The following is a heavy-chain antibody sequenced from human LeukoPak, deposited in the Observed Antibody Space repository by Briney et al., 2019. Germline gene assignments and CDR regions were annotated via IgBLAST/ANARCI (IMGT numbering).Heavy chain of an antibody. CDR1: GFTFDDYG. V-gene: IGHV3-20*04. CDR2: INWNGGTT. CDR3: ARLLSSGTTRNNWFDP. J-gene: IGHJ5*02. Sequence: GGSLRLSCAASGFTFDDYGMSWVRQAPGKGLEWVSGINWNGGTTGYVDSVKGRFTISRDNAKNSLYLQMNSLRAEDTALYYCARLLSSGTTRNNWFDPWGQRTLVTVSS. D-gene: IGHD1-1*01.